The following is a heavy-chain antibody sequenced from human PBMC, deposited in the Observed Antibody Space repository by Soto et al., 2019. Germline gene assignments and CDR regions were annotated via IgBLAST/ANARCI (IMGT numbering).Heavy chain of an antibody. D-gene: IGHD2-2*01. CDR2: ITGSGVST. CDR3: ARDPNIVLVPAALRSYYYYYGMDV. V-gene: IGHV3-23*01. Sequence: GESLKISCATSGFTFSNYAMSWVRQAPGEGLEWVSGITGSGVSTFYVDSVKGRFTISRDNSKNTLYLQMNSLRAEDTAVYYCARDPNIVLVPAALRSYYYYYGMDVWGQGTTVTVSS. CDR1: GFTFSNYA. J-gene: IGHJ6*02.